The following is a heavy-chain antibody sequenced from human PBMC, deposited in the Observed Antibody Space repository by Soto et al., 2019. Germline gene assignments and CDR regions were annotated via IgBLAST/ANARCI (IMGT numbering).Heavy chain of an antibody. CDR2: ISSSTSYV. V-gene: IGHV3-21*01. CDR3: ARDPSEGRVGNWFES. Sequence: GGSLRLSCAASGFTFSRYGMNWVRQAPGKGLEWVSSISSSTSYVYYADSVRGRFSVSRDNAKKILYLEMYALRSEDTAVYYCARDPSEGRVGNWFESWGQGTLVTVSS. D-gene: IGHD2-2*01. CDR1: GFTFSRYG. J-gene: IGHJ5*01.